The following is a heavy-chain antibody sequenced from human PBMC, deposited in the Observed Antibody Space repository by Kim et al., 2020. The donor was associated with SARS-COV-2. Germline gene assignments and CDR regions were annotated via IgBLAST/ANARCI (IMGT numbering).Heavy chain of an antibody. CDR3: AKDLFMARGGVFDS. CDR1: GFTFSNYA. D-gene: IGHD3-10*01. V-gene: IGHV3-30*18. J-gene: IGHJ4*02. Sequence: GGSLRLSCAASGFTFSNYAMHWVRQAPGKGVEWVAGLSYDGNNRYNADSVKGRFTISRDNSQNTLYLQMHSLRSDDTAIYYCAKDLFMARGGVFDSWGQGTLVSVSS. CDR2: LSYDGNNR.